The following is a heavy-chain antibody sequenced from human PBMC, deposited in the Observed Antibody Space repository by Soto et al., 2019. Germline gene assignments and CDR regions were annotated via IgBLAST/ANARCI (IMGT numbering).Heavy chain of an antibody. CDR1: GFTFSSYE. V-gene: IGHV3-48*03. D-gene: IGHD6-19*01. J-gene: IGHJ4*02. Sequence: EVQLVESGGGLVQPGGSLRLSCAASGFTFSSYERIWFRKAPGKGLKWVSYFSSRGSTIYYADSVKGRFTISRDNAKNSLYLQMNSLRAEDTAVYYCARQIGWHFDYWGQGTLVTVSS. CDR3: ARQIGWHFDY. CDR2: FSSRGSTI.